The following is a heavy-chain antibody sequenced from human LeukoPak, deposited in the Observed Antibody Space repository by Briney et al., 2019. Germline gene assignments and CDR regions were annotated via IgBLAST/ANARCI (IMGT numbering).Heavy chain of an antibody. CDR3: ARDPNEYRGSYYELDY. J-gene: IGHJ4*02. CDR1: GGTFSSYA. D-gene: IGHD1-26*01. CDR2: IIPIFGTA. V-gene: IGHV1-69*13. Sequence: ASVKVSCKASGGTFSSYAISWVRQAPGQGLEWMGGIIPIFGTANYAQKFQGRVTITADESTSTAYMELSSLRSEDTAVYYCARDPNEYRGSYYELDYWGQGTLVTVSS.